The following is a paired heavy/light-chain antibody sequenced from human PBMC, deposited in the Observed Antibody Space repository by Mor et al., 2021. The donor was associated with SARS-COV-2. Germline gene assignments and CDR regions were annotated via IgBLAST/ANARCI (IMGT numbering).Heavy chain of an antibody. V-gene: IGHV2-5*02. CDR3: AHRLTISDFDY. Sequence: QITLKESGPTLVKPTQTLTLTCTLSGFLFSTSEVGVGWIRQPPGKALEWLALIYGDDSKYYSPSLKSRLTITKDTSKNQVVLTMTNMDPVDTATYYCAHRLTISDFDYWGQGTLVTVSS. CDR2: IYGDDSK. J-gene: IGHJ4*02. CDR1: GFLFSTSEVG. D-gene: IGHD3-10*01.
Light chain of an antibody. CDR2: KVS. J-gene: IGKJ2*01. Sequence: DVQMTQSPSTLSASVGDGVTITCRASQTISSRLAWYQQKPGKAPRLLIYKVSTLESGVPSRFSGSGSGTEFTLTISSLQPDDFATYYCQQYEVYPRTFGQGTKLEVK. CDR3: QQYEVYPRT. CDR1: QTISSR. V-gene: IGKV1-5*03.